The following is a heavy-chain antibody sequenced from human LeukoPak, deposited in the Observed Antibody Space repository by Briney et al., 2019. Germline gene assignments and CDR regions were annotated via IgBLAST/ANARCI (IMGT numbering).Heavy chain of an antibody. CDR2: IIPILDVT. J-gene: IGHJ4*02. CDR1: GGTFTNYA. D-gene: IGHD1-7*01. CDR3: AREELLAFDY. Sequence: SVKVSCKASGGTFTNYAINSVRQAPGQGLEWMGRIIPILDVTNYAQKFQGRVTITADQSTSTAYMELSSLRSEDTAVYYCAREELLAFDYWGQGSLVTVSS. V-gene: IGHV1-69*04.